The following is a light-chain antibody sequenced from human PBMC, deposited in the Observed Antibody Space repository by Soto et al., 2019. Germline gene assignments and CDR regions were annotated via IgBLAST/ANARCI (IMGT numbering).Light chain of an antibody. CDR1: SSNIGAGYD. J-gene: IGLJ3*02. V-gene: IGLV1-40*01. CDR2: GNS. CDR3: QSYDSSLSGAMV. Sequence: QSVLTQPPSVSGAPGQRVTISCTGSSSNIGAGYDVPWYQQLPGTAPKLLIYGNSNRPSGVPDRFSGSKSGTSASLAITGLQAEDEADYYCQSYDSSLSGAMVFGGGTKVTVL.